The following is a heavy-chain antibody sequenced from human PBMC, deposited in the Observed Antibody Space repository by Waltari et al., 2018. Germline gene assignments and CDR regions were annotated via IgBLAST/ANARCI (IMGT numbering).Heavy chain of an antibody. J-gene: IGHJ4*02. Sequence: QVQLQESGPGLVKPSETLSLTCTVSGYSISSGSYWGWIRQPPGKGLEWIGSIYHSGSTYYNPSLKSRVTISVDTSKNQFSLKLSSVTAADTAVYYCARSADSSGYQLFDDYWGQGTLVTVSS. CDR2: IYHSGST. CDR1: GYSISSGSY. D-gene: IGHD3-22*01. CDR3: ARSADSSGYQLFDDY. V-gene: IGHV4-38-2*02.